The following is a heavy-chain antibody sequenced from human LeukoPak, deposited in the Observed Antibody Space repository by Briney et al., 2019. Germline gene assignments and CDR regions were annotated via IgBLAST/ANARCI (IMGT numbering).Heavy chain of an antibody. V-gene: IGHV3-30*02. CDR2: IRYDGINK. Sequence: PGGSLRLSCAASGFTFSSYAMHWVRQAPGKGLEWVAFIRYDGINKYYADSVKGRFTISRDNSKSTLYLQMNSLGAEDTGVYYCATSGYCSATTCLEDYWGQGTLVTVSS. D-gene: IGHD2-15*01. CDR1: GFTFSSYA. CDR3: ATSGYCSATTCLEDY. J-gene: IGHJ4*02.